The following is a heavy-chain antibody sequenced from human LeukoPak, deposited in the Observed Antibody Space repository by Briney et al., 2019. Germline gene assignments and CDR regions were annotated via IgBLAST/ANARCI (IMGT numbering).Heavy chain of an antibody. CDR1: EFTFIDYW. J-gene: IGHJ4*02. CDR2: IEQDGSEK. V-gene: IGHV3-7*01. D-gene: IGHD5-24*01. Sequence: GSLRLSCAASEFTFIDYWMNWVRQAPGKGLEWVANIEQDGSEKNYVDSVKGRFTISRDNAKSSLYLQMNSLRSEDTAVYYCAGGSGWLPDSWGQGTLVIVSS. CDR3: AGGSGWLPDS.